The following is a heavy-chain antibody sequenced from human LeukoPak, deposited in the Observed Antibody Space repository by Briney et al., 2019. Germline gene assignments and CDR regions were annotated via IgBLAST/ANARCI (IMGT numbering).Heavy chain of an antibody. CDR2: IYYSGST. V-gene: IGHV4-59*01. CDR3: ARGGCGITCFDY. CDR1: GGSISSYY. Sequence: RASETLSLTCTVSGGSISSYYWSWTRQPPGKGLEWIGYIYYSGSTNYNPSLKSRVTISVDTSKNQFSLKLSSVTAADTAVYYCARGGCGITCFDYWGQGTLVTVSS. D-gene: IGHD1-14*01. J-gene: IGHJ4*02.